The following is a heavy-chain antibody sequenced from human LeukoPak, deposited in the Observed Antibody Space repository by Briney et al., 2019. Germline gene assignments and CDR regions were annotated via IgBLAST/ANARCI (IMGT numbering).Heavy chain of an antibody. Sequence: ASVKVSCKASGYTFTGYYMHWVRRAPGQGLEWMGWINPNSGGTNYAQKFQGRVTMTRDTSISTAYMELSRLRSDDTAVYYCARADTYYYDSSGYFAFDIWGQGTMVTVSS. J-gene: IGHJ3*02. CDR1: GYTFTGYY. V-gene: IGHV1-2*02. CDR2: INPNSGGT. D-gene: IGHD3-22*01. CDR3: ARADTYYYDSSGYFAFDI.